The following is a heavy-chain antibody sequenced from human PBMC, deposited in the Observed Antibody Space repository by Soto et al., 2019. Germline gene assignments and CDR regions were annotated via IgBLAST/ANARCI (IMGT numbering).Heavy chain of an antibody. D-gene: IGHD3-9*01. Sequence: ASVKVSCKASGYTFTSYGISWVRQAPGQGLEWMGWISAYNGNTNYAQKLQGRVTMTTDTSASTAYMELRSLRSDDTAVYYCARDDDILTGYQYSNWFDPWGQGTLVTVPQ. CDR2: ISAYNGNT. CDR3: ARDDDILTGYQYSNWFDP. V-gene: IGHV1-18*01. J-gene: IGHJ5*02. CDR1: GYTFTSYG.